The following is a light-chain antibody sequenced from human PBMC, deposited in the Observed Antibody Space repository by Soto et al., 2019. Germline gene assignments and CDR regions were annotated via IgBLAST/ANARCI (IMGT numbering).Light chain of an antibody. Sequence: DFQMTQSPSTLSASVGDRDTITCRASQNIRSRLAWFQQKPGKAPKLLIYDASSLESGVPQRFSGSGSGTEFTLTICSLQSEDSAIYYCQQYTSWPPITFGQGTRLEI. V-gene: IGKV1-5*01. J-gene: IGKJ5*01. CDR1: QNIRSR. CDR2: DAS. CDR3: QQYTSWPPIT.